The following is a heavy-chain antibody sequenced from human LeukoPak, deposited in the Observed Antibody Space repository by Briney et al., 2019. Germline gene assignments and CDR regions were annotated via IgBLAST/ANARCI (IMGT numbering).Heavy chain of an antibody. Sequence: ASVKVSCKVSGYALTELSMHWVRQAPGKGLEWMGGFDPEDGETIYAQKFQGRVTMTEDTSTDTAYMELSSLRSEDTAVYYCATVNYYGSGSYYGNNWFDPWGQGTLVTVSS. CDR2: FDPEDGET. V-gene: IGHV1-24*01. CDR1: GYALTELS. CDR3: ATVNYYGSGSYYGNNWFDP. J-gene: IGHJ5*02. D-gene: IGHD3-10*01.